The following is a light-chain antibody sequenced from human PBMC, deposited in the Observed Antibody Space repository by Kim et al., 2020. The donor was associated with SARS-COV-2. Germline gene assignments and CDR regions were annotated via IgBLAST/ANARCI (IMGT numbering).Light chain of an antibody. CDR1: QNIDTW. Sequence: DIQMTQSPSTLSASVGDTVSITCRASQNIDTWLAWYQKKPGKAPRLLMHTASSLESGVPPRFSGSGSGTEFTLTISSLQPDDSATYYCQHYDSYSVWTFGQGTKLEI. J-gene: IGKJ1*01. CDR2: TAS. CDR3: QHYDSYSVWT. V-gene: IGKV1-5*01.